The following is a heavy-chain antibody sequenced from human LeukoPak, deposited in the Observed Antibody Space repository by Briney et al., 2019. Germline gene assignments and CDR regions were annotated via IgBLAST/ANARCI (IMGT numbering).Heavy chain of an antibody. CDR3: ARAQQLVEFDY. CDR1: GGSISSGGYY. Sequence: SETLSLTCTVSGGSISSGGYYWSRIRQPPGKGLEWIGYIYHSGSTYYNPSLKSRVTISVDRSKNQFSLKLSSVTAADTAVYYCARAQQLVEFDYWGQGTLVTVSS. CDR2: IYHSGST. D-gene: IGHD6-13*01. V-gene: IGHV4-30-2*01. J-gene: IGHJ4*02.